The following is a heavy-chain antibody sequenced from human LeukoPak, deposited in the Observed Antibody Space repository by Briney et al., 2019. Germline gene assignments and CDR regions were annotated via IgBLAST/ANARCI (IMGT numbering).Heavy chain of an antibody. Sequence: PSETLSLTCAVSGGSISSSNWWSWVRQPPGKGLEWIGEIYHSGSTNYNPSLKSRVTISVDKSKNQFSLKLSSVTAADTAVYYCARGYSSSWYWGAIDYWGQGTLVTVSS. CDR3: ARGYSSSWYWGAIDY. D-gene: IGHD6-13*01. V-gene: IGHV4-4*02. CDR2: IYHSGST. J-gene: IGHJ4*02. CDR1: GGSISSSNW.